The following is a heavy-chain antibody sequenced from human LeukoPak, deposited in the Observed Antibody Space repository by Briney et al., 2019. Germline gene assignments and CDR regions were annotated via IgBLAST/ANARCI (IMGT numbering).Heavy chain of an antibody. CDR3: AKGTYYYGSTESTGSWYFDL. Sequence: GGSLRLSCAASGFTFSSYGMHWVRQAPGKGLEWVAVISYDGSNKYYADSVKGRFTISRDDSKNTLYLQMNSLRAEDTAVYYCAKGTYYYGSTESTGSWYFDLWGRGTLVTVSS. CDR2: ISYDGSNK. D-gene: IGHD3-10*01. V-gene: IGHV3-30*18. CDR1: GFTFSSYG. J-gene: IGHJ2*01.